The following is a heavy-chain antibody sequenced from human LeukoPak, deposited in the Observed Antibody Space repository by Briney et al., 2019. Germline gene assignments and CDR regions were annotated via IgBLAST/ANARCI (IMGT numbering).Heavy chain of an antibody. Sequence: SQTLSLTCTVSGGSISSGGYYWSWIRQHPGKGLEWIGYIYYSGSTYYNPSLKSRVTISVDTSKNQFSLKLSSVTAADTAVYYCARDRTVITVVTPSYYYYYGMDVWGQGTTVTVSS. CDR1: GGSISSGGYY. J-gene: IGHJ6*02. D-gene: IGHD4-23*01. CDR2: IYYSGST. CDR3: ARDRTVITVVTPSYYYYYGMDV. V-gene: IGHV4-31*03.